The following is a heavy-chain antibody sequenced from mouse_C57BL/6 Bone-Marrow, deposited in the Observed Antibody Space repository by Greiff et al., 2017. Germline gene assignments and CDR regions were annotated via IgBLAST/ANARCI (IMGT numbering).Heavy chain of an antibody. CDR2: INPNNGGS. CDR3: ARSGVYGSSLYWYFDV. CDR1: GYTFTSYW. J-gene: IGHJ1*03. V-gene: IGHV1-53*01. D-gene: IGHD1-1*01. Sequence: QVQLQQPGTELVKPGASVKLSCKASGYTFTSYWMHWVKQRPGQGLEWIGNINPNNGGSNYNEKFKNKATLTVDKSSSTTYMQLSSLTSEDSAVYCCARSGVYGSSLYWYFDVCGTGTTVTVSS.